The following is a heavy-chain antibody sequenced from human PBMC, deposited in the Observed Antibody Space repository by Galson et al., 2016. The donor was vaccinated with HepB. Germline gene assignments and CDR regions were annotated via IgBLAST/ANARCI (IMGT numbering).Heavy chain of an antibody. V-gene: IGHV3-23*01. J-gene: IGHJ2*01. CDR2: ISGSGDET. Sequence: SLRLSCAASGFTFSSYAMTWVRQAPSKGLDWVSTISGSGDETNYADSVKGRFTFSRDNSKNTLYLQMTSLRAEDTAVYYCASGIAVTTSNSFWYFDLWGRGTLVTVSS. D-gene: IGHD3-10*01. CDR1: GFTFSSYA. CDR3: ASGIAVTTSNSFWYFDL.